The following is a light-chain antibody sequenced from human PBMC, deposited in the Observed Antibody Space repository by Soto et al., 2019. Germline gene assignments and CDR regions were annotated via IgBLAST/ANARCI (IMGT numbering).Light chain of an antibody. Sequence: DIQMTQSPSTLSASVGDTVTITCRASQTISGWLAWYQQRPGKAPNLLIFDASTLESGVPSRFSGSGSGTTFTLTISSLQSDDFAVYYCQQYNNWPPGITFGQGTRLEIK. CDR1: QTISGW. CDR3: QQYNNWPPGIT. J-gene: IGKJ5*01. V-gene: IGKV1-5*01. CDR2: DAS.